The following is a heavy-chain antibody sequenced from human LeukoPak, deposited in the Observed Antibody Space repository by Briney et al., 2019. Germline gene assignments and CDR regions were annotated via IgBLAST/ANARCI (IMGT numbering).Heavy chain of an antibody. Sequence: PSETLSLTCAVYGGSFSGYYWSWIRQPPGKGLEWIGEINHSGSTNYNPSLKSRVTISVDTSKNQFSLMLSSVTAADTAVYYCARDLVTMVRGGPPTYAFDIWGQGTMVTVPS. CDR1: GGSFSGYY. J-gene: IGHJ3*02. CDR3: ARDLVTMVRGGPPTYAFDI. D-gene: IGHD3-10*01. V-gene: IGHV4-34*01. CDR2: INHSGST.